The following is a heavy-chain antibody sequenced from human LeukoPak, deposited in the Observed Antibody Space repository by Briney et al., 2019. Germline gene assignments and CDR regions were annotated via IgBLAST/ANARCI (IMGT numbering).Heavy chain of an antibody. Sequence: GASVKVSCKASGLTFTSYAMHGVRQAPGQRLEWMGWINAGNGNTKYSQKFQGRVTITRDTSASTAYMELSSLRSEDTAVYYCARIRVPIAVAGITDSFDYWGQGTLVTVSS. CDR3: ARIRVPIAVAGITDSFDY. CDR1: GLTFTSYA. V-gene: IGHV1-3*01. J-gene: IGHJ4*02. CDR2: INAGNGNT. D-gene: IGHD6-19*01.